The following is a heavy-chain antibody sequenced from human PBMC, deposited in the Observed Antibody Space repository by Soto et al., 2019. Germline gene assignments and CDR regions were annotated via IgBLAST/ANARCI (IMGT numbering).Heavy chain of an antibody. Sequence: QVQLKESGPGLVKPSETLSLTCTVSGGSISDYYWSWIRQPPGKGLEWIGYIYYSGSTNYNPSLKSRVTIPVDTSKNRFSLKLSSVTAADTAVYYCARGFTTKVIDYWGQGTLVTVSS. CDR3: ARGFTTKVIDY. J-gene: IGHJ4*02. V-gene: IGHV4-59*01. CDR1: GGSISDYY. CDR2: IYYSGST. D-gene: IGHD5-18*01.